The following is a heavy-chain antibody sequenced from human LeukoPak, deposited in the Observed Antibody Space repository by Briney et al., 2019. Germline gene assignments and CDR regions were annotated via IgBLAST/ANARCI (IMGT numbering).Heavy chain of an antibody. CDR3: AKDREYSYVYDAFDI. CDR2: MSGSGGST. J-gene: IGHJ3*02. Sequence: PGGSLRLSCAASRFTFSSYAMSWVRQAPGKGLEWVSGMSGSGGSTYYADSVKGRFTISRDNSKNTLYLQMNTLRAEDTAVYYRAKDREYSYVYDAFDIWGQGTLVTVSS. CDR1: RFTFSSYA. V-gene: IGHV3-23*01. D-gene: IGHD3-16*01.